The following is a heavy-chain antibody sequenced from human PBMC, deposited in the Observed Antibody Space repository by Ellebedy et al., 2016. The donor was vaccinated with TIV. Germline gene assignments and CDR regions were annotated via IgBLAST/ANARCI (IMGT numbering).Heavy chain of an antibody. Sequence: GESLKISCNGSGYSFTTYWNSWVRQMPGKGLEWMGRIDPSDSYTNYSPSFHGHVTISADKSISTAYLQWNSLKASDTAMYYCARHPYNWGTSNWGQGTLVTVSS. CDR2: IDPSDSYT. D-gene: IGHD7-27*01. V-gene: IGHV5-10-1*01. CDR1: GYSFTTYW. CDR3: ARHPYNWGTSN. J-gene: IGHJ4*02.